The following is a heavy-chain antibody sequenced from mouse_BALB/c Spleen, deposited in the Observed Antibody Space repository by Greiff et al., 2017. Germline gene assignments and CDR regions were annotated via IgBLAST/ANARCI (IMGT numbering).Heavy chain of an antibody. CDR2: IDPANGNT. J-gene: IGHJ3*01. V-gene: IGHV14-3*02. D-gene: IGHD2-1*01. Sequence: VHVKQSGAELVKPGASVKLSCTASGFNIKDTYMHWVKQRPEQGLEWIGRIDPANGNTKYDPKFQGKATITADTSSNTAYLQLSSLTSEDTAVYYCARESGNYWFAYWGQGTLVTVSA. CDR1: GFNIKDTY. CDR3: ARESGNYWFAY.